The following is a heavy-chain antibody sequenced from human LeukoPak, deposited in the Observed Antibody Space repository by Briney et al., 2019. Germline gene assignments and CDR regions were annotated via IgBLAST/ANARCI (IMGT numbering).Heavy chain of an antibody. CDR2: INPNSGGT. Sequence: ASVKVSCKASGYTFTGYYMHWVRQAPGQGLEWMGWINPNSGGTNYAQKFQGRVTMTRDTSISTAYMELSRLRSDDTAVYYCARVRRFLEWLGGYMDVWGKGTTVTVSS. CDR3: ARVRRFLEWLGGYMDV. V-gene: IGHV1-2*02. D-gene: IGHD3-3*01. CDR1: GYTFTGYY. J-gene: IGHJ6*03.